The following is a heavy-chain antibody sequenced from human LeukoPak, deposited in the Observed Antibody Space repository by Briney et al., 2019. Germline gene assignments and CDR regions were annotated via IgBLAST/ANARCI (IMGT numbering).Heavy chain of an antibody. V-gene: IGHV3-53*01. J-gene: IGHJ3*02. D-gene: IGHD3-10*01. Sequence: GGFLRLSCAASGFIVSSNYMSWVRQAPGEGLEWVSAIYSGGSTYYAESVKGRLTISRDNSRNTLYLQMNSRRAADTAVYYGAGASYPSGRAAYDIWGQGTMVTVSS. CDR1: GFIVSSNY. CDR2: IYSGGST. CDR3: AGASYPSGRAAYDI.